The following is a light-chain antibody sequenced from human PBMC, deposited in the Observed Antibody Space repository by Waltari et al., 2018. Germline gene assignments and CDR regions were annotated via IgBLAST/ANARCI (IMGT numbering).Light chain of an antibody. J-gene: IGKJ4*01. CDR1: QLVQSVLSSSNNRNY. Sequence: DIVMTQSPDSLAVSLGERAPINCKSSQLVQSVLSSSNNRNYFAWYQQKPGQPPKMLIYWASTRESGVPDRFSGSGSVTDFTLTISSLQAEDVSVYYCQQYYSPPVTFGGGTKVEIK. CDR2: WAS. V-gene: IGKV4-1*01. CDR3: QQYYSPPVT.